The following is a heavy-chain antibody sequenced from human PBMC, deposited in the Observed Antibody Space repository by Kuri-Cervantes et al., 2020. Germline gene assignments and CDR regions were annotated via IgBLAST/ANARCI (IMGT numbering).Heavy chain of an antibody. CDR2: IYSGGST. D-gene: IGHD3-10*01. CDR3: ARGRYYYGSGSYYNPYGMDV. CDR1: GFTFSSYW. J-gene: IGHJ6*02. V-gene: IGHV3-53*01. Sequence: GGSLRLSCAASGFTFSSYWMSWVRQAPGKGLEWVSVIYSGGSTYCADSVKGRFTISRDNSKNTLYLQMNSLRAEDTAVYYCARGRYYYGSGSYYNPYGMDVWGQGTTVTVSS.